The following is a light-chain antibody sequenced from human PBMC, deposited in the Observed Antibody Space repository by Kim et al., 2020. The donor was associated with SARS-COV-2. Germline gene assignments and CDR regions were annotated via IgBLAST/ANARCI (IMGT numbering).Light chain of an antibody. CDR1: QSIRSSY. V-gene: IGKV3-20*01. J-gene: IGKJ5*01. Sequence: IVLTQSPGTLSLSPGESATLSCRASQSIRSSYLAWYQQKPGQAPRLLIYGASSRATGIPDRFSGSGSGTDFTLTISRLEPDDFAVYHCQQYGDPLTFGQGTRLEIK. CDR3: QQYGDPLT. CDR2: GAS.